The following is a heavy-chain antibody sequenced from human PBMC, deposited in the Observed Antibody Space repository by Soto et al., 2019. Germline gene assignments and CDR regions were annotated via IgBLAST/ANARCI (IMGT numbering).Heavy chain of an antibody. Sequence: LCGGSISSGGYYWSWIRQHPGKGLEWIGYIYYSGSTYYNPSLKSRVTISVDTSKNQFSLKLSSVTAADTAVYYCARILSGRYYFDYWGQGTLVTVSS. V-gene: IGHV4-31*02. CDR1: GGSISSGGYY. D-gene: IGHD6-19*01. J-gene: IGHJ4*02. CDR3: ARILSGRYYFDY. CDR2: IYYSGST.